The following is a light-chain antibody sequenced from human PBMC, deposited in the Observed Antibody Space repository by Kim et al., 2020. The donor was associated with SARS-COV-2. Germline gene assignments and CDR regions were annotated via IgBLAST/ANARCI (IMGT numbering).Light chain of an antibody. CDR2: DAS. CDR3: QQRGNWPPVT. V-gene: IGKV3-11*01. CDR1: QSVNNY. J-gene: IGKJ5*01. Sequence: EIVLTQSPATLSLSPGERAALSCRASQSVNNYLAWYQQKPGQAPRLLISDASNRATGIPARFSGSGSGTDFTLTINSLEPEDFAVYYCQQRGNWPPVTFGQGTRLEIK.